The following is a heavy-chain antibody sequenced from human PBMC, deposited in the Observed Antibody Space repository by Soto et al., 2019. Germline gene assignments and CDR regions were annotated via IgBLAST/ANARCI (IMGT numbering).Heavy chain of an antibody. Sequence: QVQLVESGGGVVQPGRSLRLSCAASGFTFSSYAMHWVRQAPGKGLEWVAVISYDGSNKYYADSVKGRFTISRDNSKNTLYLQMNSLRAEDTAVYYCARDQPSSYYDFWSGPQGNYYGMDVW. D-gene: IGHD3-3*01. CDR2: ISYDGSNK. CDR3: ARDQPSSYYDFWSGPQGNYYGMDV. J-gene: IGHJ6*01. V-gene: IGHV3-30-3*01. CDR1: GFTFSSYA.